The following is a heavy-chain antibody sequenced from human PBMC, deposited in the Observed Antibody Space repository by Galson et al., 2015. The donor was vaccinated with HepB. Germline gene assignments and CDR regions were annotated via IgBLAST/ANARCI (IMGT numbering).Heavy chain of an antibody. V-gene: IGHV1-69*08. CDR1: GGTFSTYT. CDR2: IIPILGRA. CDR3: ARVGGLVPAAIDY. J-gene: IGHJ4*02. Sequence: SVKVSCKASGGTFSTYTITWVRQAPGQGLEWMGRIIPILGRANYAQKFQGRVTITADTSTSTAHMELSSLRSEDTAVYYCARVGGLVPAAIDYWGQGTLVTVSS. D-gene: IGHD2-2*01.